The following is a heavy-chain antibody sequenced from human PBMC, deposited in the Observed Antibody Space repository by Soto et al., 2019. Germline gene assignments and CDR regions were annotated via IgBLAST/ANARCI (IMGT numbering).Heavy chain of an antibody. CDR2: IGPGGRYT. V-gene: IGHV3-11*05. Sequence: GGSLRLSCATSGFTFSYHYMTWIRQAPGKGLEFISYIGPGGRYTNYGDSVKGRFTISRDNAKNSLFLQVNTLRDEDTAVYYCSGGGGGGVFDHWGQGTLVTVSS. CDR3: SGGGGGGVFDH. D-gene: IGHD2-21*01. J-gene: IGHJ4*02. CDR1: GFTFSYHY.